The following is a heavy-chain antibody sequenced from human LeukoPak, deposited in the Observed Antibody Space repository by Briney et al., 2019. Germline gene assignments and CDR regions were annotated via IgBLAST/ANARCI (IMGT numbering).Heavy chain of an antibody. CDR3: ARESNLPVASSDY. D-gene: IGHD1-26*01. CDR1: GFTFSIYS. V-gene: IGHV3-48*01. J-gene: IGHJ4*02. CDR2: IGGSANAI. Sequence: GGSLRLSCSASGFTFSIYSMNWVRQAPGKGLEWVAHIGGSANAIYYADSVKGRFTISRDNPKNSLYLHMNNLRAEDTAVYYCARESNLPVASSDYWGQGTLVTASS.